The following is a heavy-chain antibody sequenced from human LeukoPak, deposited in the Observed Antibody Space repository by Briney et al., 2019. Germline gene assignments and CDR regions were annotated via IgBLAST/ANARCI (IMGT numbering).Heavy chain of an antibody. CDR3: AREETYYYGSGSYDVDP. Sequence: SETLSLTCTVSGGSIGSSDSFWGWIRQPPGKGLEWIGSIYYSGTTYYNPSLKSRLTISVDTSKSHFSLKLTSVTAADTAVYYCAREETYYYGSGSYDVDPWGQGTLVTVSS. CDR2: IYYSGTT. CDR1: GGSIGSSDSF. V-gene: IGHV4-39*02. D-gene: IGHD3-10*01. J-gene: IGHJ5*02.